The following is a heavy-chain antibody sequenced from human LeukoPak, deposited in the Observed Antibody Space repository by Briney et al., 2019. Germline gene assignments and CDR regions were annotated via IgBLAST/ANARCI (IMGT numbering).Heavy chain of an antibody. CDR3: ARLAILRGVPYFDY. D-gene: IGHD3-10*01. V-gene: IGHV4-59*01. J-gene: IGHJ4*02. CDR1: GGSISGYY. CDR2: ISYSGST. Sequence: PSETLSLTCTVSGGSISGYYWSWIRQPPGKGLEWIGYISYSGSTNYNPSLKSRVTISVDTSKNQFSLKLSSVTAADTAVYYCARLAILRGVPYFDYWGQGALVTVSS.